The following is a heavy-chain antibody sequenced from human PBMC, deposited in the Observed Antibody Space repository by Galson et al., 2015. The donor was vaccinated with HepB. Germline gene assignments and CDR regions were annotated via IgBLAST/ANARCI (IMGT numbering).Heavy chain of an antibody. CDR3: TRGQYTSDY. Sequence: SVKVSCKASGYTFTSYTMNWVRQAPGQGPEWMGWINTNTGNPTYAQGFTGRFVFSLDTSVSTAYLQISSLKVEDTAVYYCTRGQYTSDYWGQGTLLTVSS. CDR2: INTNTGNP. V-gene: IGHV7-4-1*02. CDR1: GYTFTSYT. D-gene: IGHD6-6*01. J-gene: IGHJ4*02.